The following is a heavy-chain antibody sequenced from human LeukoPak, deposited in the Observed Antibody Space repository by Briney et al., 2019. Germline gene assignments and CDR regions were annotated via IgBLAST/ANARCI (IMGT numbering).Heavy chain of an antibody. Sequence: GESLKISCKGSGYSFTSYWISWVRQMPGKGLEWMGRIDPSDSYTNYSPSFQGHVTISADKSISTAYLQWSSPKASDTAMYYCARTYGSGPYYYYGMDVWGKGTTVTVSS. CDR2: IDPSDSYT. CDR3: ARTYGSGPYYYYGMDV. CDR1: GYSFTSYW. D-gene: IGHD3-10*01. J-gene: IGHJ6*04. V-gene: IGHV5-10-1*01.